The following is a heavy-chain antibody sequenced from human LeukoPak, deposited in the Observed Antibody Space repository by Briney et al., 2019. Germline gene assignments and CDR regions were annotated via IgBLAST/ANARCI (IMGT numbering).Heavy chain of an antibody. D-gene: IGHD4-17*01. Sequence: PSETLSLTCAVSGGSISSGGYSWSWIRQPPGKGLEWIGYIYHSGSTYYNPSLKSRVTIPVDRSKNQFSLKLSSVTAADTAVYYCARAKGNGNWFDPWGQGTLVTVSS. J-gene: IGHJ5*02. CDR2: IYHSGST. CDR1: GGSISSGGYS. V-gene: IGHV4-30-2*01. CDR3: ARAKGNGNWFDP.